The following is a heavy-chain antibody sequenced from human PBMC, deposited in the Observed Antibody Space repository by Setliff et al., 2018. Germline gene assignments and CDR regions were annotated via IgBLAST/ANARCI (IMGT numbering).Heavy chain of an antibody. Sequence: SETLSLTCTVSGGFISGEYYWGWIRQPPGGGPEWIGFIYHDGRAYYSTSLKSRVNLSLDMSKTQFSLHLNSVTAADTAVYYCMRQVGGGLWYFDYWGQGILVTVSS. CDR2: IYHDGRA. CDR1: GGFISGEYY. CDR3: MRQVGGGLWYFDY. V-gene: IGHV4-38-2*02. J-gene: IGHJ4*02. D-gene: IGHD2-15*01.